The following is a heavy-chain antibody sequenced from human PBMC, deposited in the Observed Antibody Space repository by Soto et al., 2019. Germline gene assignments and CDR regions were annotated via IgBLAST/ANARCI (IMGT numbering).Heavy chain of an antibody. CDR3: ARPEYSSSSYGMDV. CDR1: GFTFSSYS. J-gene: IGHJ6*02. CDR2: ISSSSSTI. D-gene: IGHD6-6*01. V-gene: IGHV3-48*02. Sequence: EVQLVESGGGLVQPGGSLRLSCAASGFTFSSYSMNWVRQAPGKGLEWVSYISSSSSTIYYADSVKGRFTISRDNAKNSLYLQMNSLRDEDMAVYYWARPEYSSSSYGMDVWGQGTTVTVSS.